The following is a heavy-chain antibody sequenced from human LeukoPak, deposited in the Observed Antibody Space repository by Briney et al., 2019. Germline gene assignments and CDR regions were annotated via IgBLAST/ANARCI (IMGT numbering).Heavy chain of an antibody. Sequence: GGSLRLSCAASGFTFSSYSMNWVRQAPGKGLEWVSSISSSSSYIYYADSVKGRFTISRDNAKNSLYLQMNSLRAEDTAVYYCARDSLLRAKEIDYWGQGTLVTVSS. CDR2: ISSSSSYI. CDR3: ARDSLLRAKEIDY. D-gene: IGHD5-12*01. J-gene: IGHJ4*02. V-gene: IGHV3-21*01. CDR1: GFTFSSYS.